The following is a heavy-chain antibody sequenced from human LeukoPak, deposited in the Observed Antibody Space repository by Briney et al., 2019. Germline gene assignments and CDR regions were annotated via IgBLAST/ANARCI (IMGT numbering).Heavy chain of an antibody. J-gene: IGHJ4*02. CDR3: ARGGAPVVITYFGFDY. D-gene: IGHD3-22*01. V-gene: IGHV4-39*07. CDR2: IYYSGST. CDR1: GGSISSSSYY. Sequence: SETLSLTCTVSGGSISSSSYYWGWIRQPPGKGLEWIGSIYYSGSTYYNPSLKSRVTISVDTSKNQFSLKLSSVTAADTAVYYCARGGAPVVITYFGFDYWGQGTLVTVSS.